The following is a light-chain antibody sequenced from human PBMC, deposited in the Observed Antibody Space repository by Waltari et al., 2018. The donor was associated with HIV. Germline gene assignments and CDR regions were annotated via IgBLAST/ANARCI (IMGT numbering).Light chain of an antibody. CDR3: CSYAGDVTLL. Sequence: QSALTQPRSVSGSPGQSVSISCTASSNDVGAYSYVSWYQQRPGQAPRLIIYDVTTRPSGVPDRFSGSKSGNTASLTITGLQADDEAAYHCCSYAGDVTLLFGGGTRLTVL. V-gene: IGLV2-11*01. J-gene: IGLJ2*01. CDR2: DVT. CDR1: SNDVGAYSY.